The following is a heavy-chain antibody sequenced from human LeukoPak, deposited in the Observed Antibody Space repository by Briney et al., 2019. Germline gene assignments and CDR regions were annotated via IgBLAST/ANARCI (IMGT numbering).Heavy chain of an antibody. Sequence: GRSLRLSCAASGFTFNSFGMHWVRQAPGKGLEWVAVISYDGSDKYFADSVKGRFTISRDNSKNTLYLQMNSLRAEDTAVYYCAKDYDSSGWAAFDIWGQGTMVTVSS. CDR1: GFTFNSFG. D-gene: IGHD3-22*01. J-gene: IGHJ3*02. V-gene: IGHV3-30*18. CDR2: ISYDGSDK. CDR3: AKDYDSSGWAAFDI.